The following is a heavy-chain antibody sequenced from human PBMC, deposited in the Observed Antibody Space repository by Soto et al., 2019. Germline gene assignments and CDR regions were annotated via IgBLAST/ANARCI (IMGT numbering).Heavy chain of an antibody. Sequence: QVQLVESGGGLVKPGVSLRLSCAASGFTFSDYYMSWIRQAPGKGLEWVSYISSSSSYTNYADSVKGRFTISRDNAKNSLYLQMNSLRAEDTAVYYCARDLGYCSSTSCYEGVYYYYYGMDVWGQGTTVTVSS. J-gene: IGHJ6*02. V-gene: IGHV3-11*06. CDR1: GFTFSDYY. CDR3: ARDLGYCSSTSCYEGVYYYYYGMDV. CDR2: ISSSSSYT. D-gene: IGHD2-2*01.